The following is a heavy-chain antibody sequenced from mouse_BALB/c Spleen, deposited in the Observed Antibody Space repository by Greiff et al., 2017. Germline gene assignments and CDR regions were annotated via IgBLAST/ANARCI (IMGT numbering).Heavy chain of an antibody. CDR3: AREGDYDEGGFAY. Sequence: VKLKESGPGLVAPSQSLSITCTVSGFSLTSYGVHWVHQPPGKGLEWLGVIWAGGSTNYNSALMSRLSISKDNSKSQVFLKMNSLQTDDTAMYYCAREGDYDEGGFAYWGQGTLVTVSA. D-gene: IGHD2-4*01. CDR1: GFSLTSYG. CDR2: IWAGGST. V-gene: IGHV2-9*02. J-gene: IGHJ3*01.